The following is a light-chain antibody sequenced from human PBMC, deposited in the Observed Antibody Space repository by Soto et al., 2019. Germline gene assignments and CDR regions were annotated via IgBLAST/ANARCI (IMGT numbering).Light chain of an antibody. CDR2: GNS. J-gene: IGLJ3*02. CDR1: SSNIGAGYD. Sequence: QAVVTQPPSVSGAPGQRVTISCTASSSNIGAGYDVHWYQQLPGTVPKLLIYGNSNRPSGVPDRFSGSKSGTSASLAITGFQAEDEADYYCQSYDSSLSGWVFGGGTKLTVL. CDR3: QSYDSSLSGWV. V-gene: IGLV1-40*01.